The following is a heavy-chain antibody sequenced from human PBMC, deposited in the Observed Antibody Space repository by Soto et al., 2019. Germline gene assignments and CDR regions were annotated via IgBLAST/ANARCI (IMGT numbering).Heavy chain of an antibody. CDR2: IWYDGSNK. J-gene: IGHJ4*02. V-gene: IGHV3-33*01. CDR1: GFSFSTYG. D-gene: IGHD4-17*01. Sequence: GGSLRLSCAASGFSFSTYGMHWVRQAPGKGLEWVAVIWYDGSNKYYADSVKGRFTISRDNSKNTLYLQMNSLRAEDTAVYYCAREIPKLSDYVVFDYWGQGTLVTVSS. CDR3: AREIPKLSDYVVFDY.